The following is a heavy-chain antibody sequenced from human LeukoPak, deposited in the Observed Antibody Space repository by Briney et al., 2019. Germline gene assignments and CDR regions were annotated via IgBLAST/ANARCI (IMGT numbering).Heavy chain of an antibody. CDR2: INHSGST. D-gene: IGHD3-3*01. CDR3: ARRITIFGVAHWFDP. V-gene: IGHV4-39*07. CDR1: GGSISSGGYY. J-gene: IGHJ5*02. Sequence: TSETLSLTCTVSGGSISSGGYYWSWIRQPPGKGLEWIGEINHSGSTNYNPSLKSRVTISVDTSKNQFSLKLSSVTAADTAVYYCARRITIFGVAHWFDPWGQGTLVTVSS.